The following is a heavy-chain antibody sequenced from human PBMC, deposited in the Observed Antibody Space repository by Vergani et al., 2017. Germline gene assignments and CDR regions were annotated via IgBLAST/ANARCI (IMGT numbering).Heavy chain of an antibody. CDR1: GFTFNQYG. Sequence: QVQLVESGGGVVQPGRSLRLSCAASGFTFNQYGMHWVRQAPGNGLEWVAVISYDGTQKYYADSVKGRFTISRDNSKSTLYLQMNSLRVEDTAVYYCGRGSDNYNWGQGTLVTVSS. V-gene: IGHV3-33*05. J-gene: IGHJ4*02. CDR3: GRGSDNYN. CDR2: ISYDGTQK. D-gene: IGHD5-24*01.